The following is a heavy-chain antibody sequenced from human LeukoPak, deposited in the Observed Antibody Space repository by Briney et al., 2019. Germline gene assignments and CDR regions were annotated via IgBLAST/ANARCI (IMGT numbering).Heavy chain of an antibody. D-gene: IGHD3-22*01. CDR2: INPSSGAT. CDR3: ARAHSGSPFDY. V-gene: IGHV1-2*02. J-gene: IGHJ4*02. Sequence: ASVNVSCKASGYTFTGYYIHWVRQAPAQGLEWMGWINPSSGATNYAQKFQERATVTRNTSINTAYMALGTLRSDDTAVYYCARAHSGSPFDYWGQGTLVTVSS. CDR1: GYTFTGYY.